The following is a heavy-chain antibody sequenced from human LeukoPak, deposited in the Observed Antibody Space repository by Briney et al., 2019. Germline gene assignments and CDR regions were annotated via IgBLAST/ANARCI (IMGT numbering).Heavy chain of an antibody. CDR3: ARDLGFWRGNWFDP. Sequence: SETLSLTCTVSGGSISSGGYYWSWIRQHPGKGLEWIGYIYYSGSTYYNPSLKSRVTISVDTSKNQFSLKLSSVTAADTAVYYCARDLGFWRGNWFDPWGQGTLVTVSP. CDR2: IYYSGST. CDR1: GGSISSGGYY. V-gene: IGHV4-31*03. D-gene: IGHD3-3*01. J-gene: IGHJ5*02.